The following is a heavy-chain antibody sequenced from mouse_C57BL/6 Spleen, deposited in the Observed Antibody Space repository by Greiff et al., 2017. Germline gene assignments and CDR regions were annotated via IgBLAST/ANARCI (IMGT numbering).Heavy chain of an antibody. Sequence: QVQLQQSGTELVKPGASVKLSCKASGYTFTSYWMHWVKQRPGQGLEWIGNINPSNGGTNYNEKFKSKATLTVDKSSSTAYMQLSSLTSEDSAVYYCARWETAQALYYAMDYWGQGTSVTVSS. CDR3: ARWETAQALYYAMDY. CDR1: GYTFTSYW. D-gene: IGHD3-2*02. J-gene: IGHJ4*01. V-gene: IGHV1-53*01. CDR2: INPSNGGT.